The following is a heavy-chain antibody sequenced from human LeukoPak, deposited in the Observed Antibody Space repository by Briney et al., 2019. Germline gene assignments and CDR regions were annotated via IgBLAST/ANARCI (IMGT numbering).Heavy chain of an antibody. CDR1: GFTFSSCA. CDR2: ISASGGST. D-gene: IGHD4-17*01. CDR3: AKGGAANRVTTNYFDY. Sequence: GSLRLSCAASGFTFSSCAMTWVRQAPGKGLQWVSSISASGGSTYYADSMRGRFTISRDNSKNTLYLQMNGLRAEDTAVYYCAKGGAANRVTTNYFDYWGRGTLVTVSA. J-gene: IGHJ4*02. V-gene: IGHV3-23*01.